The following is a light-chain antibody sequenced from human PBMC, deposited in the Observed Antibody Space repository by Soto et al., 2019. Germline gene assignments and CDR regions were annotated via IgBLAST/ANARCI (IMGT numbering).Light chain of an antibody. CDR1: TSNIGAPYD. J-gene: IGLJ1*01. CDR2: GDN. V-gene: IGLV1-40*01. CDR3: QSYDISLHNYV. Sequence: QSVLTQPPSVSGAPGQRVSISGTGSTSNIGAPYDVHWYQHLPGTAPKLLIYGDNNRPSGVPDRFSGSKSGTSASLAITRLQAEDGADYYCQSYDISLHNYVFGTGTKVTVL.